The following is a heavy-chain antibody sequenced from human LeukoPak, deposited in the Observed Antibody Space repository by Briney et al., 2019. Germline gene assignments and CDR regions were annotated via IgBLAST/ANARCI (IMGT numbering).Heavy chain of an antibody. CDR2: FYYSGST. J-gene: IGHJ4*02. V-gene: IGHV4-39*01. Sequence: SETLSLTCTVSGDSISSSSYYWGWIRQPPGKGLEWIGSFYYSGSTYYNPSLKSRVTISLDTSKNQFSLKLSSVTAADTAVYYCARRPGTTGTSGSFDQWRAGPRVTVSS. D-gene: IGHD1-1*01. CDR3: ARRPGTTGTSGSFDQ. CDR1: GDSISSSSYY.